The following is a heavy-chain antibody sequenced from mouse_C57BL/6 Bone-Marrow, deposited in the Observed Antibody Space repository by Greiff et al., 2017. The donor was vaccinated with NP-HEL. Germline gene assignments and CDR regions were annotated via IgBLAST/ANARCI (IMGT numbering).Heavy chain of an antibody. J-gene: IGHJ1*03. V-gene: IGHV1-69*01. D-gene: IGHD2-4*01. CDR1: GYTFTSYW. CDR2: IDPSDSYT. Sequence: QVQLQQPGAELVMPGASVKLSCKASGYTFTSYWMHWVKQRPGQGLEWIGEIDPSDSYTNYNQKFKGKSTLPVDKSSSTAYMQLSSLTSEDSAVYSCASPYDYDGYFDVWGTGTTVTVSS. CDR3: ASPYDYDGYFDV.